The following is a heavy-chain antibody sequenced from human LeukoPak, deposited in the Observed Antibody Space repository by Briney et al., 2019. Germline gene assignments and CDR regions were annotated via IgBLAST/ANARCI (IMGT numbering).Heavy chain of an antibody. D-gene: IGHD2-2*01. CDR3: ARAGREYQLLFDYYYYYMDV. Sequence: SETLSLTCAVSGGSISSGGYSWSWIRQPPGKGLEWIGYIYYSGSTYYNPSLKSRVTISVDTSKNQFSLKLSSVTAADTAVYYCARAGREYQLLFDYYYYYMDVWGKGTTVTVSS. CDR1: GGSISSGGYS. CDR2: IYYSGST. V-gene: IGHV4-30-4*07. J-gene: IGHJ6*03.